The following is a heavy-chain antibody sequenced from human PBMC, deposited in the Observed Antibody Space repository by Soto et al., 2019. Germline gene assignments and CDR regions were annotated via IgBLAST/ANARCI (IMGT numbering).Heavy chain of an antibody. V-gene: IGHV1-69*02. CDR2: IIPILGIA. Sequence: SVKVSCKASGGTFSSYTISWVRQAPGQGLEWMGRIIPILGIANYAQKFQGRVTITADKSTSTAYMELSSLRSEDTAVYYCASHVVAYCGGDCPNDAFDIWGQGTMVTVSS. J-gene: IGHJ3*02. CDR1: GGTFSSYT. D-gene: IGHD2-21*01. CDR3: ASHVVAYCGGDCPNDAFDI.